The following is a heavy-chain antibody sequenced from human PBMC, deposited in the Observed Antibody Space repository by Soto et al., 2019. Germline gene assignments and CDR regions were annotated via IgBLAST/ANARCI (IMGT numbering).Heavy chain of an antibody. Sequence: PSETLSLTCAVYGGSFSGYYWSWIRQPPGKGLEWIGEINHSGSTNYNPSLKSRVTISVDTSKNQFSLKLSSVTAADTAVYYCARTLCCGGSCYSGAIARPGYYFDYWGQGTLVTVSS. V-gene: IGHV4-34*01. D-gene: IGHD2-15*01. CDR3: ARTLCCGGSCYSGAIARPGYYFDY. CDR2: INHSGST. J-gene: IGHJ4*02. CDR1: GGSFSGYY.